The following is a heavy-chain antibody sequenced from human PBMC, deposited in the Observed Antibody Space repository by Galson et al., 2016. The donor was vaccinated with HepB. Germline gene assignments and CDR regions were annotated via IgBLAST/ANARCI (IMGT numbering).Heavy chain of an antibody. D-gene: IGHD3-3*01. J-gene: IGHJ4*02. V-gene: IGHV1-58*01. CDR2: IVVASGKT. CDR1: GFTFTTSA. Sequence: SCKASGFTFTTSAVQWVRQARGQRLEWIGWIVVASGKTNYAQKFQERVTITRDKSTSTAYMELSNLTSEDTAVYYWAALRVAFYDFWSGSEYFDYWGQGTQVTVSS. CDR3: AALRVAFYDFWSGSEYFDY.